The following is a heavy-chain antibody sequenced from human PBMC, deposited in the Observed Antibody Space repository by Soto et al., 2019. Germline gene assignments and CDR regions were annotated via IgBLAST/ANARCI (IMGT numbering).Heavy chain of an antibody. Sequence: GGSLRLSCAASGFTFSSYAMSWVRQAPGKGLEWVSAISGSGGSTYYADSVKGRFTISRDNSKNTLYLQMNSLRAEDTAVYYCAKFVARDSSGHGFGIDYWGQGTLVTVSS. CDR3: AKFVARDSSGHGFGIDY. D-gene: IGHD6-19*01. CDR2: ISGSGGST. V-gene: IGHV3-23*01. CDR1: GFTFSSYA. J-gene: IGHJ4*02.